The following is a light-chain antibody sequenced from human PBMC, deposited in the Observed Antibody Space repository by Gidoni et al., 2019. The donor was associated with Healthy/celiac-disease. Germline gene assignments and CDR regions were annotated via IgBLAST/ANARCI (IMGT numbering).Light chain of an antibody. CDR2: EVS. CDR1: SSDVGGYNY. J-gene: IGLJ1*01. Sequence: QSALTQPASVSGSPGQSLTISCTGTSSDVGGYNYVSWYQQHPGKAPKLMIYEVSNRPSGVSNRFSGSKSGNTASLTISGLQAEDEADYYCSSYTSSSTPPYVFGTGTKVTVL. CDR3: SSYTSSSTPPYV. V-gene: IGLV2-14*01.